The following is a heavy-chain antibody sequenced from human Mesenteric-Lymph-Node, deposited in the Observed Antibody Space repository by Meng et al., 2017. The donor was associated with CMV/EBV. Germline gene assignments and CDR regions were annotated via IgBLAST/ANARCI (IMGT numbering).Heavy chain of an antibody. J-gene: IGHJ4*02. Sequence: SLKISCAASGFTFDDYAMHWVRQAPGKGLEWVSGISWNSGSIGYADSVKGRFTISRDNAKNSLYLQMNSLRVEDTAVYYCARGTTGAPGTDYWGQGTLVTVSS. CDR1: GFTFDDYA. D-gene: IGHD6-13*01. V-gene: IGHV3-9*01. CDR3: ARGTTGAPGTDY. CDR2: ISWNSGSI.